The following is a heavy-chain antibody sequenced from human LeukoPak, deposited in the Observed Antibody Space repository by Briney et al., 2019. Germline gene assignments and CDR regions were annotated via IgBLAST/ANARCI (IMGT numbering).Heavy chain of an antibody. Sequence: SETLSLTCTVSGGSISSYYWSWIRQPPGKGLEWIGYIYYSGSTNYNPSLKSRVTISVDTSKNQFSLKLSSVTAADTAVYYCARVAHYYDSSGYFDYWGQGTPVTVSS. CDR1: GGSISSYY. V-gene: IGHV4-59*01. CDR3: ARVAHYYDSSGYFDY. CDR2: IYYSGST. J-gene: IGHJ4*02. D-gene: IGHD3-22*01.